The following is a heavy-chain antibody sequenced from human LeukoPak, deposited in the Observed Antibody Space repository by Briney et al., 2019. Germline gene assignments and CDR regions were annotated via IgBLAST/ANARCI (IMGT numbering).Heavy chain of an antibody. CDR2: MSASSGNT. D-gene: IGHD2-21*02. Sequence: GASVKVSCKASGYTFTNYDINWVRQATGRGLEWLGWMSASSGNTGYAQKFQGRVSMTRATSISTAYLELSSLTFEDTAVYYCARTPPKGDIDYWGRGTLVTVSS. J-gene: IGHJ4*02. CDR1: GYTFTNYD. CDR3: ARTPPKGDIDY. V-gene: IGHV1-8*01.